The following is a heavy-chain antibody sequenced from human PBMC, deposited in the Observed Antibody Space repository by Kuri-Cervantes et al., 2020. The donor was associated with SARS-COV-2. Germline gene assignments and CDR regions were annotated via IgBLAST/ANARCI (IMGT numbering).Heavy chain of an antibody. D-gene: IGHD7-27*01. Sequence: SETLSLTCAVYGGSFSGYYWSWIRQPPGKGLEWIGEINHSGSTNYNPSLKSRVTISVDTSKNQFSLKLSSVTAADTAVYYCARETGEGWFDPWGQGTLVTVSS. CDR2: INHSGST. CDR3: ARETGEGWFDP. J-gene: IGHJ5*02. CDR1: GGSFSGYY. V-gene: IGHV4-34*01.